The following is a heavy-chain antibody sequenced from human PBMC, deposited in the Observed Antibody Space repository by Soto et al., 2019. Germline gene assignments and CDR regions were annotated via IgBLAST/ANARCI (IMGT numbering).Heavy chain of an antibody. V-gene: IGHV3-30*18. D-gene: IGHD2-2*01. J-gene: IGHJ4*02. Sequence: GGSLRLSCAASGFTFSSYGMHWVRQAPGKGLEWVAVISYDGSNKYYADSVKGRFTISRDNSKNTLYLQMNSLRAEDTAVYYCAKAYCSSTSCYARGWGQGTLVTVSS. CDR2: ISYDGSNK. CDR1: GFTFSSYG. CDR3: AKAYCSSTSCYARG.